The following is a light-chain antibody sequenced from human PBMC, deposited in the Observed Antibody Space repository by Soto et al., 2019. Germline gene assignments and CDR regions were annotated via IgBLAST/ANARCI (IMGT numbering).Light chain of an antibody. J-gene: IGKJ4*01. CDR1: QSVSSY. CDR2: DKS. V-gene: IGKV3-11*01. Sequence: EIVLTQSPATLSLSPGERATLSCRASQSVSSYLAWFQQKPGQSPRLLIYDKSTWATGIPARFSGSGSGTDFTLTISSRQSVYVAVYYSQHRSTSLLTFGGGTNVEVK. CDR3: QHRSTSLLT.